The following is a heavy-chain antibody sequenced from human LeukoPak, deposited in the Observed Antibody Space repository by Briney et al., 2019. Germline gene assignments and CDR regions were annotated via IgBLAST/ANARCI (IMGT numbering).Heavy chain of an antibody. CDR3: AREATYGDYVHY. CDR2: TRNKANSYTT. D-gene: IGHD4-17*01. V-gene: IGHV3-72*01. Sequence: PGGSLRLSCAASGFTFGDHYMDWVRQASGKGLEWVGRTRNKANSYTTEYAASVKGRFTISRDDSKNSLYLQMNSLKTEDTAVYYCAREATYGDYVHYWGQGTLVTVSS. J-gene: IGHJ4*02. CDR1: GFTFGDHY.